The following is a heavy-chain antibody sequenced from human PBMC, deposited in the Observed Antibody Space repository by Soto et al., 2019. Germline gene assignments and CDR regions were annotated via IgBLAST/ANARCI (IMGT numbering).Heavy chain of an antibody. J-gene: IGHJ5*02. V-gene: IGHV4-39*01. CDR1: GGSISSSSYY. CDR3: ARHVSVVVAANHWFDP. Sequence: QLQLQESGPGLVKPSETLSLTCTVSGGSISSSSYYWGWIRQPPGKGLEWIGSIYYSGSTYYNPSLKRRVTISVDTSKNQFSLKLSSVTAADTAVYYCARHVSVVVAANHWFDPWGQGTLVTVSS. D-gene: IGHD2-15*01. CDR2: IYYSGST.